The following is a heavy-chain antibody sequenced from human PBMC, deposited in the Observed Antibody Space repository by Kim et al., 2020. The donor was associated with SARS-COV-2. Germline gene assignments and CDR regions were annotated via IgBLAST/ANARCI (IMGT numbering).Heavy chain of an antibody. D-gene: IGHD2-2*01. CDR1: GGSISSSSYY. CDR3: ARWDIVVVPAAMDHYYYGMDV. J-gene: IGHJ6*02. Sequence: SETLSLTCTVSGGSISSSSYYWGWIRQPPGKGLEWIGSIYYSGSTYYNPSLKSRVTISVDTSKNQFSLKLSSVTAADTAVYYCARWDIVVVPAAMDHYYYGMDVWGQGTTVTVSS. V-gene: IGHV4-39*01. CDR2: IYYSGST.